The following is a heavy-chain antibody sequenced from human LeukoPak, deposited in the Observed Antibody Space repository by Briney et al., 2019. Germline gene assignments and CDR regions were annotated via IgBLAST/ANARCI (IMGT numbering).Heavy chain of an antibody. D-gene: IGHD3-10*01. V-gene: IGHV4-59*08. CDR1: GGSINNYY. CDR3: ARHPELYFFDY. J-gene: IGHJ4*02. Sequence: PSETLSLTCTVSGGSINNYYWSWIRQPPGKGLEWIGYISYSGSTNYNPSLKSRVTISADASKNQVSLTLSSVTAADTAVYYCARHPELYFFDYWGQGTLVTVSS. CDR2: ISYSGST.